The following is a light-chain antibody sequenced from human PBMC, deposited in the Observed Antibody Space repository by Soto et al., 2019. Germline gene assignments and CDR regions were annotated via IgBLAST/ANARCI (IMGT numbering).Light chain of an antibody. CDR2: SNT. Sequence: QSVLNQPPSASGTPGQTIAISCSGGSSNIGSHTVNWYQQLPGTAPRLLIYSNTQRPSGVPDHFSGSKSGTSASLAISGLQSEYEGDYYCAAWDDSPNGVVFGGGTKVTVL. V-gene: IGLV1-44*01. CDR1: SSNIGSHT. J-gene: IGLJ2*01. CDR3: AAWDDSPNGVV.